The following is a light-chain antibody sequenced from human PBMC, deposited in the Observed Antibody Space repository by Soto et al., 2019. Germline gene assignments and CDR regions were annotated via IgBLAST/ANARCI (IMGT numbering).Light chain of an antibody. CDR2: DVS. CDR1: SSDVGGYNY. CDR3: AAWDDSLNGRV. J-gene: IGLJ3*02. V-gene: IGLV2-11*01. Sequence: QSALTQPRSVSGSPGQSVTISCTGTSSDVGGYNYVSWYQQHPGKAHKLMIYDVSKRPSGVPDRFSGSKSGTSASLAISGLLAEDEADYFCAAWDDSLNGRVFGGGTKLTVL.